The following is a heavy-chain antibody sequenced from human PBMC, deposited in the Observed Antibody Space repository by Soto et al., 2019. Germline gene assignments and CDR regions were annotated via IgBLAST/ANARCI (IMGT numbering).Heavy chain of an antibody. Sequence: QVHLVQSGAEVKKPGASVKVSCKGSGYAFTTYGITWVRQAPGQGLEWMGWISADNGNTNYSQKLQGRVTVTRDTSTRTAYMELRSLRSNATAVYYCARGRYGDYWGQGVLVTVSS. CDR2: ISADNGNT. CDR3: ARGRYGDY. V-gene: IGHV1-18*01. J-gene: IGHJ4*02. CDR1: GYAFTTYG. D-gene: IGHD1-1*01.